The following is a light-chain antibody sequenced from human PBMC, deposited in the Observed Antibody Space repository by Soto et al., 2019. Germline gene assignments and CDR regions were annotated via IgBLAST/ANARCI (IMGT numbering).Light chain of an antibody. CDR1: QTINTR. J-gene: IGKJ1*01. CDR2: QTS. Sequence: EIVLTQSPATLSSSPGDRVTISCRASQTINTRLNWYQHKPGQAPKLLIYQTSTRAAGIPARFSASGSGTDFTLTISDLQPEDFALYYCHQRQSWPRTFGQGTKVDI. V-gene: IGKV3-11*01. CDR3: HQRQSWPRT.